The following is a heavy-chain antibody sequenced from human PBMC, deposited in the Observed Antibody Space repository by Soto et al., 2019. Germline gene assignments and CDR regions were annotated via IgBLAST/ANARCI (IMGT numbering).Heavy chain of an antibody. CDR3: ATGDYYDSSGYFQETAPYYYHGMDV. D-gene: IGHD3-22*01. J-gene: IGHJ6*02. Sequence: SETLSLTCTVSGGSISSYYWSWIRQPPGKGLEWIGYIYYSGSTNYNPSLKSRVTISVDTSKNQFSLKLSSVTAADTAVYYCATGDYYDSSGYFQETAPYYYHGMDVWGQGTTVTVSS. V-gene: IGHV4-59*08. CDR1: GGSISSYY. CDR2: IYYSGST.